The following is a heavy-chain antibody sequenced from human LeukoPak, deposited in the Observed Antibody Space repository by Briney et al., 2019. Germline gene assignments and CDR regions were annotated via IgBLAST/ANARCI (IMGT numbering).Heavy chain of an antibody. D-gene: IGHD1-26*01. CDR1: GLPSITNG. Sequence: GGPLRLSGQPPGLPSITNGMNGSGRAQGRGLGGLPLLRYDGSNKYYADSVKGRFTISRDNAKNSLYLQMNSLGAEDMAFYYCAKDIAYSPLQGRGCDSWGQGTLVTVSS. J-gene: IGHJ4*02. CDR3: AKDIAYSPLQGRGCDS. V-gene: IGHV3-30*02. CDR2: LRYDGSNK.